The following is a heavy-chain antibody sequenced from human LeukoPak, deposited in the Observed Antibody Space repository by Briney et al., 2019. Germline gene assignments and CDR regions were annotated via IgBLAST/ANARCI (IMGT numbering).Heavy chain of an antibody. Sequence: SETLSLTCAVYGGSFSDYYWAWIRQSPAKGLEWIGEINHSGSTNYNPSLKSRVTISVDTSKNQFSLKLSSVTAADTAVYYCARGGFWSGYHHFDYWGQGTLVTVSS. CDR2: INHSGST. CDR1: GGSFSDYY. J-gene: IGHJ4*02. V-gene: IGHV4-34*01. CDR3: ARGGFWSGYHHFDY. D-gene: IGHD3-3*01.